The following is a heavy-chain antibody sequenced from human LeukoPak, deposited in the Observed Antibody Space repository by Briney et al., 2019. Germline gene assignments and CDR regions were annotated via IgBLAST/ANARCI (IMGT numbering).Heavy chain of an antibody. V-gene: IGHV3-30*18. CDR1: GFTFSSYG. J-gene: IGHJ4*02. Sequence: PGRSLRLSCAASGFTFSSYGMHWVRQAPGKGLEWVAVISYDGSNKYYADSVKGRFTVSRDNSKNTLYLQMNSLRVEDAAVYYCAKEGDLVGVTYYFDYWGQGTLVTVSS. D-gene: IGHD1-26*01. CDR3: AKEGDLVGVTYYFDY. CDR2: ISYDGSNK.